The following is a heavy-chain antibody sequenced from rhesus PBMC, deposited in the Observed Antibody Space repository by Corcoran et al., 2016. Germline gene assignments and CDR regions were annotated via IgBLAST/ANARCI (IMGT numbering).Heavy chain of an antibody. CDR1: GGSVNGGYG. V-gene: IGHV4S7*01. CDR2: IYSSSGNT. J-gene: IGHJ5-2*02. CDR3: ARDLGSRWLLPPSTYNSLDV. Sequence: VQLQASGPGLLTPSETLSLPCPSGGGSVNGGYGWGLVLPAPGKGLEWIGSIYSSSGNTYYNTSLNSRVTISTDTSKNQFSLKLSSVTAADTAVYYCARDLGSRWLLPPSTYNSLDVWGRGVMVTVSS. D-gene: IGHD2-21*01.